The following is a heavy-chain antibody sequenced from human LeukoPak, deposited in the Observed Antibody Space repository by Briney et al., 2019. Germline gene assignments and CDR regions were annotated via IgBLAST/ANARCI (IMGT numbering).Heavy chain of an antibody. CDR3: ARDLSLPIVGVVREDSWFDP. D-gene: IGHD2-15*01. J-gene: IGHJ5*02. Sequence: ASVKVSCKASGYTFTSYGISWVRQAPGQGLEWMGWISAYNDNTNYAQKLQGRVTMTTDTSTSTAYMELRSLRSDDTAVYYCARDLSLPIVGVVREDSWFDPWGQGTLVTVSS. V-gene: IGHV1-18*01. CDR2: ISAYNDNT. CDR1: GYTFTSYG.